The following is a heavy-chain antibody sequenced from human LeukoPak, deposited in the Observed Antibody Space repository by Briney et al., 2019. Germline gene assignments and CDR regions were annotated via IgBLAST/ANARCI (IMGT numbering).Heavy chain of an antibody. D-gene: IGHD1-7*01. CDR2: IHPDGGAT. Sequence: ASVKVSCKASGYAFNVYYIHWVRQAPGQGLEWMGWIHPDGGATNYAQKFQGRVTLTRDRSITTLYMELSSLRSDDTAIYYCVRENWHYDYWGQGTQATVSS. V-gene: IGHV1-2*02. CDR3: VRENWHYDY. J-gene: IGHJ4*02. CDR1: GYAFNVYY.